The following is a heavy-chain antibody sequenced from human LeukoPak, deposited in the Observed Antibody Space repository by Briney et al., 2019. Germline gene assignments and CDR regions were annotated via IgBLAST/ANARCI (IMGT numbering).Heavy chain of an antibody. CDR2: IYYSGST. J-gene: IGHJ2*01. V-gene: IGHV4-59*12. CDR1: GGSISSYY. Sequence: TSETLSLTCTVSGGSISSYYWSWIRQPPGKGLEWIGYIYYSGSTNYNPSLKSRVTISVGTSKNQFSLKLSSVTAADTAVYYCARGLRYYDSSERWYFDLWGRGTLVTVSS. CDR3: ARGLRYYDSSERWYFDL. D-gene: IGHD3-22*01.